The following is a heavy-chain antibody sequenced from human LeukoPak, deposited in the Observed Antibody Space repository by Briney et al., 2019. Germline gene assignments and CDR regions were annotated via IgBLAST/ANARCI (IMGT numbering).Heavy chain of an antibody. CDR1: GFTFSNLG. V-gene: IGHV3-30*02. CDR2: IPLDGSNK. CDR3: AKPGYSYGVYYYYYMDV. Sequence: QPGGSLRLSCAASGFTFSNLGMHWVRQAPGKGLEWVAFIPLDGSNKYYADSMKGRFTISRDNSKNTLYLQMNSLRAEDTAVYYCAKPGYSYGVYYYYYMDVWGKGTTVTVSS. J-gene: IGHJ6*03. D-gene: IGHD5-18*01.